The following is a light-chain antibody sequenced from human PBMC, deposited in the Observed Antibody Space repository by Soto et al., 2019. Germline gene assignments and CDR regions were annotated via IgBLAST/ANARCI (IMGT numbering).Light chain of an antibody. CDR2: EAS. CDR3: HQRSNWPPG. CDR1: QSVSNH. Sequence: EIVLTQSPATLSLCPGEXATLSCRASQSVSNHLAWYQQKPGQAPRLLSYEASNRATGIPARFSGSGSGTDFTLTSSSLEPEDFVVYYCHQRSNWPPGFGQGTRLEIK. V-gene: IGKV3-11*01. J-gene: IGKJ5*01.